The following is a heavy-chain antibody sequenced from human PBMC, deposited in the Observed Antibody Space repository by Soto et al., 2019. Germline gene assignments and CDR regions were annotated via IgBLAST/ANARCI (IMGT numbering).Heavy chain of an antibody. V-gene: IGHV3-23*01. CDR1: GFTFNIYA. CDR3: ATVHNTSRSFDS. CDR2: TGATGRTT. D-gene: IGHD1-20*01. Sequence: PGGSLRLSCAASGFTFNIYAMTWVRQAPVKGLEWVSTTGATGRTTYYADSVKGRFTVSRDNSKNTLDLQMSSLRAEDTAVYYCATVHNTSRSFDSLGQGTLVTVSS. J-gene: IGHJ4*02.